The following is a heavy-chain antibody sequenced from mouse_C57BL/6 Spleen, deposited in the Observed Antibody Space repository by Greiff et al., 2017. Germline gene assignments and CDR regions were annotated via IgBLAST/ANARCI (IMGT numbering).Heavy chain of an antibody. D-gene: IGHD2-12*01. CDR1: GFTFRDFY. V-gene: IGHV7-1*01. J-gene: IGHJ4*01. CDR2: SRNKANDYTT. CDR3: ARDAGPRPKYYAMDY. Sequence: EVKLVESGGGLVQSGRSLRLSCATSGFTFRDFYMEWVRQAPGKGLEWIAASRNKANDYTTEYSASVKGRFIVSRDTSQSILYLQMNALRAEDTAIYYCARDAGPRPKYYAMDYWGQGTSVTVSS.